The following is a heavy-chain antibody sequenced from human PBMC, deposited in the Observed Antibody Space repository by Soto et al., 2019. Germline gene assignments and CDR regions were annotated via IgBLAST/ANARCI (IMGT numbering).Heavy chain of an antibody. CDR2: IRSSGYTM. J-gene: IGHJ4*02. CDR3: ARENGGNFEY. CDR1: GFTFSSSE. V-gene: IGHV3-48*03. Sequence: EVQLVESGGGLVQPGGSLRLSCAASGFTFSSSEMNWVRQAPGKGLEWISHIRSSGYTMYYADSVKGRFTISRDIAKNSLYLRMNSLRAEDTAVYYCARENGGNFEYWGQGTLVTVSS. D-gene: IGHD3-16*01.